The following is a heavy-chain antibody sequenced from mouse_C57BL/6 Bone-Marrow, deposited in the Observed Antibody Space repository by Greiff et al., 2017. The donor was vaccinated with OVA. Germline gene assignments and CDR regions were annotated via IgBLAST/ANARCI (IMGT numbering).Heavy chain of an antibody. J-gene: IGHJ4*01. CDR1: GFTFTDYY. Sequence: EVKVEESGGGLVQPGGSLSLSCAASGFTFTDYYMSWVRQPPGKALEWLGFIRNKANGYTTEYSASVKGRFTISRDNSQSILYLQMNALRAEDSATYYCARVPLYAMDYWGQGTSVTVSS. CDR2: IRNKANGYTT. D-gene: IGHD5-1*01. V-gene: IGHV7-3*01. CDR3: ARVPLYAMDY.